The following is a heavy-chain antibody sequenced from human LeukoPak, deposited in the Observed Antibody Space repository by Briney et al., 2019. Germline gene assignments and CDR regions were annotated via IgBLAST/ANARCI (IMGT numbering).Heavy chain of an antibody. CDR1: GYTFTGYY. D-gene: IGHD1-26*01. CDR2: INPNSGGT. Sequence: ASVKVSCKASGYTFTGYYMHWVRQAPGQGLEWMGRINPNSGGTNYAQKFQGRVTMTRDTSISTAYMELSRLRSADTAVYYWARDLGLGGHSYSGSYLPLSNCFDPGGRGTLAAVS. CDR3: ARDLGLGGHSYSGSYLPLSNCFDP. V-gene: IGHV1-2*06. J-gene: IGHJ5*02.